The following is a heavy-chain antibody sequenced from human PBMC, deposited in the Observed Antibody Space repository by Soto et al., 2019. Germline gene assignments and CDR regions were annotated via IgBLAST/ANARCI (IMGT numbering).Heavy chain of an antibody. CDR1: GYTFTGYD. CDR3: AREPRTGTIDY. V-gene: IGHV1-8*01. J-gene: IGHJ4*02. D-gene: IGHD1-1*01. Sequence: GASVNVSCKASGYTFTGYDINWVRQATGQGLEWMGWMNPNSGNTGYAQKFQGRVTMTRNTSISTAYMELSSLRSEDTAVYYCAREPRTGTIDYWGQGTLVTVSS. CDR2: MNPNSGNT.